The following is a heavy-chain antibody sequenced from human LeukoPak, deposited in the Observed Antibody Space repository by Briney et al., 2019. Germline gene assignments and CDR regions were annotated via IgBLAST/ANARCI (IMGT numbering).Heavy chain of an antibody. D-gene: IGHD3-22*01. V-gene: IGHV4-39*01. Sequence: SETLSLTCTVSGGSISSSSYYWGWIRQPPGKGLEWIGSIYYRGRTYYNPSLKSRVTISVDTSKNQFSLKLISVTAEDTAVYYCARLLGSYCYDSSGYYYYFDYWGQATLVTVSS. J-gene: IGHJ4*02. CDR3: ARLLGSYCYDSSGYYYYFDY. CDR1: GGSISSSSYY. CDR2: IYYRGRT.